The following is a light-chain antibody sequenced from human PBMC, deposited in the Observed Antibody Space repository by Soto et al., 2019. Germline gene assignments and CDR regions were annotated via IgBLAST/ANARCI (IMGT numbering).Light chain of an antibody. CDR3: AAWDDSLNGHVV. CDR2: GNN. J-gene: IGLJ2*01. V-gene: IGLV1-44*01. Sequence: QAVVTQPPSASGTPGQRVTISCSGSRSNIGSNTVNWYQQLPGTAPKLLIYGNNERPSGVPDRFSGSKSGTSASLAISGLQSEDEADYYCAAWDDSLNGHVVFGGGTKVTVL. CDR1: RSNIGSNT.